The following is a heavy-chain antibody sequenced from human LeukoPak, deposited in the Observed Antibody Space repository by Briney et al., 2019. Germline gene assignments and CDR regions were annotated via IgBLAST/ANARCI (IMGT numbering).Heavy chain of an antibody. CDR1: GGSISSYY. V-gene: IGHV4-59*12. Sequence: SETLSLTCTVSGGSISSYYWSWIRQPPGKGLEWIGYIYYSGSTNYNPSLKSRVTISVDTSKNQFSLKLTSVTAADTAVYYCARDTYYYGSGTYYFNYWGQGTLVTVSS. CDR3: ARDTYYYGSGTYYFNY. CDR2: IYYSGST. J-gene: IGHJ4*02. D-gene: IGHD3-10*01.